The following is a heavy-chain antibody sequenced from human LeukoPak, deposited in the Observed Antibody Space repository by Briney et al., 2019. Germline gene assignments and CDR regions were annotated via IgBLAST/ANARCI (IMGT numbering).Heavy chain of an antibody. Sequence: GGSLRLSCAASGFTFSSYAMHWVRQAPGKGLEWVAVISYDGSNKYYADSVKGRFTISRDNSKNTLYLQMNSLRAEDTAVYYCAREGAQWLVPPYFDYWGQGILVTVSS. D-gene: IGHD6-19*01. V-gene: IGHV3-30*04. J-gene: IGHJ4*02. CDR2: ISYDGSNK. CDR3: AREGAQWLVPPYFDY. CDR1: GFTFSSYA.